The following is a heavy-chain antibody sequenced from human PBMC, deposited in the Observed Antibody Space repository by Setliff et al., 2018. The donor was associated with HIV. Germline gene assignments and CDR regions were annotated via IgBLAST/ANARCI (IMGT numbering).Heavy chain of an antibody. Sequence: GGSLRLSCAAPGFTFSAYAMTWVRQAPGKGLEWVSATTSNGRTTDYAESVRGRFILSRDNSGNTLYLQMTSLRAEDTAVYYCARGAPTMLIVVVNLDYWGQGTLVTVSS. V-gene: IGHV3-23*01. J-gene: IGHJ4*02. CDR3: ARGAPTMLIVVVNLDY. CDR1: GFTFSAYA. D-gene: IGHD3-22*01. CDR2: TTSNGRTT.